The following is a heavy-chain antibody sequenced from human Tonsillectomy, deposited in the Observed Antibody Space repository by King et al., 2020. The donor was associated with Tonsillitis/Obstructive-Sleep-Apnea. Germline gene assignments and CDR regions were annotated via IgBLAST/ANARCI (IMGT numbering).Heavy chain of an antibody. CDR1: GFTFSRES. V-gene: IGHV3-21*01. CDR2: ISSGSSFL. Sequence: EVQLVESGGGPVNPGGSLRLSCAASGFTFSRESMNWVRQVPGKGLEWVSSISSGSSFLYYADSVKGRFTISRDNAENSLYLQMSNLRAEDTAVYYCAKGGGTNFFESWGQGTLVTVSS. CDR3: AKGGGTNFFES. J-gene: IGHJ4*02.